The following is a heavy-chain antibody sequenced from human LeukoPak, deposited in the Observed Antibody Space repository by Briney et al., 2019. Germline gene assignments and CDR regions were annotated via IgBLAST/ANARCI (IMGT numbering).Heavy chain of an antibody. Sequence: PGGSLRLSCAASGFTFSTYIMNWVRQPPGKGLEWIGYIYYSGSTNYNPSLKSRVTISVDTSKNQLSLKLSSVTAADTAVYYCARSTYDTSNYFDYWGQGTLVTVSS. CDR3: ARSTYDTSNYFDY. V-gene: IGHV4-59*01. CDR1: GFTFSTYI. J-gene: IGHJ4*02. CDR2: IYYSGST. D-gene: IGHD3-22*01.